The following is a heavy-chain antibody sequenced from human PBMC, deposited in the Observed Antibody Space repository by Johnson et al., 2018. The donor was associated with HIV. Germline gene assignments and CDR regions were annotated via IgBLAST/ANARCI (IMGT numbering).Heavy chain of an antibody. D-gene: IGHD2-21*01. CDR2: IKSKTDGGTT. Sequence: VQLVESGGGVVQPGGSLRLSCAASGFTFSNAWMSWVRPAPGKGLEWVGRIKSKTDGGTTDYAAPVKGRFTISRDDSKNTLYLQMNSLKTEDTAVYYCSTGGPYCGDDCYSRGGSDIWGQGTMVTVSS. V-gene: IGHV3-15*01. CDR1: GFTFSNAW. J-gene: IGHJ3*02. CDR3: STGGPYCGDDCYSRGGSDI.